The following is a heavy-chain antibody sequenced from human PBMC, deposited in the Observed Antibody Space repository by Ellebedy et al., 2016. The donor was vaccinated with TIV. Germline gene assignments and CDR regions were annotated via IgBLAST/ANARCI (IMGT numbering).Heavy chain of an antibody. CDR2: IYYSGST. V-gene: IGHV4-59*01. CDR3: ARGSGGVHFDY. CDR1: GGSISRFY. J-gene: IGHJ4*02. Sequence: MPSETLSLTCTVSGGSISRFYWRWIRQPPGKGLEWIGYIYYSGSTYYNPSLKSRVTISVDTSKNQFYLKLSSVTAADTAVYYCARGSGGVHFDYWGQGTLVTVSS. D-gene: IGHD2-15*01.